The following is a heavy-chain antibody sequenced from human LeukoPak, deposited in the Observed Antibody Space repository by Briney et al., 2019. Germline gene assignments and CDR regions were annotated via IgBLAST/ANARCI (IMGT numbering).Heavy chain of an antibody. Sequence: QPGGSLRLSCTASGFIFSSFWMAWVRQAPGKGLEWVANIKPDGSLQFYGDSVKGRFTISRDNAKNSLYLQMNHLRAEDTALYYCATSYDSSGCDWGQGTLVTVSS. CDR3: ATSYDSSGCD. V-gene: IGHV3-7*01. J-gene: IGHJ4*02. D-gene: IGHD3-22*01. CDR2: IKPDGSLQ. CDR1: GFIFSSFW.